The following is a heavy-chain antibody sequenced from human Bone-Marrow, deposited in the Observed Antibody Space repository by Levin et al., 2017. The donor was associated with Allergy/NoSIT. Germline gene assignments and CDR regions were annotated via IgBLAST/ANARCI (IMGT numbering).Heavy chain of an antibody. V-gene: IGHV3-23*01. D-gene: IGHD6-13*01. J-gene: IGHJ5*02. CDR1: GFRFNDYA. CDR2: ISGSGGPT. CDR3: AKDRGKGAASRPTS. Sequence: GGSLRLSCAASGFRFNDYAMSWVRQAPGKGLEWVSAISGSGGPTYHADSVKGRFTLSRDNSKNTLYLQMNSLSAEDTAVYFCAKDRGKGAASRPTSWGQGTLVTVSS.